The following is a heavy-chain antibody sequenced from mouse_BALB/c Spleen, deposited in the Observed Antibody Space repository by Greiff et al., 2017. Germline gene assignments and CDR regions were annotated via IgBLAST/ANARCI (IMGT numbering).Heavy chain of an antibody. CDR2: IWGDGST. CDR1: GFSLTGYG. J-gene: IGHJ4*01. Sequence: VQRVESGPGLVAPSQSLSITCTVSGFSLTGYGVNWVRQPPGKGLEWLGMIWGDGSTDYNSALKSRLSISKDNSKSQVFLKMNSLQTDDTARYYCASPYYYGSSYAMDYWGQGTSVTVSS. D-gene: IGHD1-1*01. V-gene: IGHV2-6-7*01. CDR3: ASPYYYGSSYAMDY.